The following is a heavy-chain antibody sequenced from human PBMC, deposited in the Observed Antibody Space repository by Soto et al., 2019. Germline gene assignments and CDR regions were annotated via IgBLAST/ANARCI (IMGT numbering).Heavy chain of an antibody. CDR1: GFTFSSNG. CDR3: ARESSNYVFDY. D-gene: IGHD6-13*01. V-gene: IGHV3-33*01. CDR2: IWYDGSNK. J-gene: IGHJ4*02. Sequence: QVQLVESGGGVVQPGRSLRLSCAASGFTFSSNGMHWVRQAPGKGLEWVAAIWYDGSNKYYADSVKGRFTISRDNSKNTLYLQMNSLRAEDTAVNYCARESSNYVFDYWGQGTLVTVSS.